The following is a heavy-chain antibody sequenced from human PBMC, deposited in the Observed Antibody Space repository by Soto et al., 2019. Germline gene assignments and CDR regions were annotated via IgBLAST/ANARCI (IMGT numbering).Heavy chain of an antibody. CDR1: GFTFSSYS. J-gene: IGHJ6*03. Sequence: GGSLRLSCAASGFTFSSYSMNWVRQAPGKGLEWVSSISSSSSYIYYADSVKGRFTISRDNAKNSLYLQMNSLRAEDTAVYYCARDSFPAMSFGYYYYMDVWGKGTTVTVSS. CDR2: ISSSSSYI. D-gene: IGHD3-3*01. V-gene: IGHV3-21*01. CDR3: ARDSFPAMSFGYYYYMDV.